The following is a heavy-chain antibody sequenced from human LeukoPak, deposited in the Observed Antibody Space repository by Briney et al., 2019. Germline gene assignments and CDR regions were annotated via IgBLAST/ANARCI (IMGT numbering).Heavy chain of an antibody. D-gene: IGHD3-3*01. CDR3: ARRLSLRFDAFAV. Sequence: GGSLRLSCAASGFTVTDYAMTWIRQSPGKGLEWVSSMSDIGPNTYYADSVKGRFTISRDASKNTLFLQMNSLRAEDTALYFCARRLSLRFDAFAVWGPGTVVTVSS. J-gene: IGHJ3*01. CDR2: MSDIGPNT. CDR1: GFTVTDYA. V-gene: IGHV3-23*01.